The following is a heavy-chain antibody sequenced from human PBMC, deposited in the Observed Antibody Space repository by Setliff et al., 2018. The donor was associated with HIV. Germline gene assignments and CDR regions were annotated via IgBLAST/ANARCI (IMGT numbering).Heavy chain of an antibody. CDR1: GYTFSRYG. J-gene: IGHJ6*03. CDR3: ARDGGETAMVSYYYYYYMDV. Sequence: ASVKVSCKTSGYTFSRYGFSWVRQAPGQGLEWMGWINAGNGNTKYSQKFQGRVTITRDTSASTAYMELSSLRSEDTAVYYCARDGGETAMVSYYYYYYMDVWGKGTTVTVSS. D-gene: IGHD5-18*01. CDR2: INAGNGNT. V-gene: IGHV1-3*01.